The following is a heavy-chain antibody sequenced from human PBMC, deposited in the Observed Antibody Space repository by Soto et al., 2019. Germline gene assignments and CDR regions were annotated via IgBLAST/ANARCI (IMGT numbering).Heavy chain of an antibody. D-gene: IGHD6-13*01. CDR2: ISYSGST. V-gene: IGHV4-31*03. CDR3: ARDGRLVNYYYYGMDV. J-gene: IGHJ6*02. CDR1: GGSISSGAYY. Sequence: QVQLQESGPGLVKPSQTLSLTCSVSGGSISSGAYYWTWIRQHPGKGLEWIGYISYSGSTYYNPSLQSRVTISVDTSKNQFSLKLRSVTAADTAVYYCARDGRLVNYYYYGMDVWGQGTKVTVSS.